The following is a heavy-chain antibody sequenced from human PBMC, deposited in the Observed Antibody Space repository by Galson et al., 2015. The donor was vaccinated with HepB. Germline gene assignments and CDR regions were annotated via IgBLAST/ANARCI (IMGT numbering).Heavy chain of an antibody. CDR2: IVVGSGNT. D-gene: IGHD1-26*01. CDR3: AAGIVGTTTPEFDS. CDR1: GFNFTSSA. J-gene: IGHJ4*02. Sequence: SVKVSCKASGFNFTSSAMQWVRQARGQRLEWIGWIVVGSGNTKDAQKFQERVTIARDMSTRTAYMELSSLRSEDTAVYYCAAGIVGTTTPEFDSWGQGTLVTASS. V-gene: IGHV1-58*02.